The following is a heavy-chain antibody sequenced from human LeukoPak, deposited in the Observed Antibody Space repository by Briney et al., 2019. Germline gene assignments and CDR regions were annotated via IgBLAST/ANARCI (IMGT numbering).Heavy chain of an antibody. J-gene: IGHJ3*02. V-gene: IGHV3-66*01. D-gene: IGHD3-22*01. CDR2: IYSGGST. CDR3: AKHYYTSGYYGALDI. CDR1: GFTFSSNY. Sequence: PGGSLRLSCAASGFTFSSNYMSWVRQAPGKGLEWVSVIYSGGSTYYADSVKGRFTISRDNSKNTLYLQMNSLRAEDTAVYYCAKHYYTSGYYGALDIWGQGTTVTVSA.